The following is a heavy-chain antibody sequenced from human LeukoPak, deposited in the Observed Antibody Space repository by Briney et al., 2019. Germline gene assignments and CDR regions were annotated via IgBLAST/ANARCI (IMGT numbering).Heavy chain of an antibody. CDR3: ARGVSITIFGVATRLDWFDP. CDR1: GFTFSSYW. J-gene: IGHJ5*02. CDR2: IKQDGSEK. D-gene: IGHD3-3*01. V-gene: IGHV3-7*01. Sequence: GGSLRLSCAASGFTFSSYWMSWVRQAPGKGLEWVANIKQDGSEKYYVDSVKGRFTISRDNAKNSLYLQMNGLRAEDTAVYYCARGVSITIFGVATRLDWFDPWGQGTLVTVSS.